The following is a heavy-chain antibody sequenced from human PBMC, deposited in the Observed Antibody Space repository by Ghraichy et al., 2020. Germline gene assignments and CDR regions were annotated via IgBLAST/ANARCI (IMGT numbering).Heavy chain of an antibody. V-gene: IGHV1-3*01. CDR3: ARAGPLRFLEWLLWVDWFDP. J-gene: IGHJ5*02. D-gene: IGHD3-3*01. Sequence: ASVKVSCKASGYTFTSYAMHWVRQAPGQRLEWMGWINAGNGNTKYSQKFQGRVTITRDTSASTAYMELSSLRSEDTAVYYCARAGPLRFLEWLLWVDWFDPWGQGTLVTVSS. CDR1: GYTFTSYA. CDR2: INAGNGNT.